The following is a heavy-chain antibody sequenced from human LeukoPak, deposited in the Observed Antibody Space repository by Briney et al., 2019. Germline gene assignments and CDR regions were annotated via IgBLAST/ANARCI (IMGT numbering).Heavy chain of an antibody. Sequence: GGSLRLCCAASGFTFSNAWMTWVRQAPGKGLEWVSYISSSSRTIYYADSVKGRFTISRDNGKNSLYLQMNSLRDEDTAVYYCGRDTFYGSGSLGDNWGQGTLVTVSS. CDR1: GFTFSNAW. V-gene: IGHV3-48*02. CDR3: GRDTFYGSGSLGDN. D-gene: IGHD3-10*01. J-gene: IGHJ4*02. CDR2: ISSSSRTI.